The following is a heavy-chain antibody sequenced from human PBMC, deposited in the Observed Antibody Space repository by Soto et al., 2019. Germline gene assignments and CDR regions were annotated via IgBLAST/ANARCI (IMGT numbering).Heavy chain of an antibody. J-gene: IGHJ4*02. CDR3: ARCMGFDGSGYAFFDS. CDR1: VFTFSGHT. V-gene: IGHV3-21*01. CDR2: VSRSSSYI. D-gene: IGHD3-10*01. Sequence: EVQLVESGGGLIKPGGSLRLSCAASVFTFSGHTINWVRQAPGKGLEWVSSVSRSSSYIYYADSVKGRFTVSRDNAEKSLYLQMNSLRAEDTAIYYCARCMGFDGSGYAFFDSWGQGTLVTVSS.